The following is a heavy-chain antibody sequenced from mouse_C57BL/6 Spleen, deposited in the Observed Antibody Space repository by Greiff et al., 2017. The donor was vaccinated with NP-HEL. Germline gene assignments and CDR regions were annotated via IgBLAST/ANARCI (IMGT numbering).Heavy chain of an antibody. CDR3: ARHYSNYGFAY. V-gene: IGHV5-17*01. D-gene: IGHD2-5*01. J-gene: IGHJ3*01. CDR2: ISSGSSTI. CDR1: GFTFSDYG. Sequence: EVKLLESGGGLVKPGGSLKLSCAASGFTFSDYGMHWVRPAPEKGLEWVSYISSGSSTIYYADTVKGRFTISRVNAKNTLFLQMTSLRSEDTAMYYCARHYSNYGFAYWGQGTLVTVSA.